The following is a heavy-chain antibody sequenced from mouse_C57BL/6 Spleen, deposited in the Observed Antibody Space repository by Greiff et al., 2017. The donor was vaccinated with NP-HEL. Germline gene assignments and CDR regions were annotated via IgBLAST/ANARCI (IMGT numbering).Heavy chain of an antibody. J-gene: IGHJ2*01. D-gene: IGHD2-3*01. CDR2: IYPRSGNT. CDR3: ARHEGDGYYFDY. Sequence: QVQLQQSGAELARPGASVKLSCKASGYTFTSYGISWVKQRTGQGLEWIGVIYPRSGNTYYNEKFKGKATLTADKSSSTAYMELRSLTSEDSAVYFCARHEGDGYYFDYWGQGTTLTVSS. V-gene: IGHV1-81*01. CDR1: GYTFTSYG.